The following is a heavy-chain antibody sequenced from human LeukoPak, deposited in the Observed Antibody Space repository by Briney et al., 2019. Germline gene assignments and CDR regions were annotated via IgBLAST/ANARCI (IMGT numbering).Heavy chain of an antibody. V-gene: IGHV1-69*04. D-gene: IGHD2-15*01. Sequence: SVKVSCKASGGTFSSYTISWVRQAPGQGLEWMGRIIPILGIANYAQKFQGRVTITADKSTSTAYMELSSLRSEDTAVYYCARDPTGSGGSGGGNWFDPWGQGTLVTVPS. CDR3: ARDPTGSGGSGGGNWFDP. CDR2: IIPILGIA. CDR1: GGTFSSYT. J-gene: IGHJ5*02.